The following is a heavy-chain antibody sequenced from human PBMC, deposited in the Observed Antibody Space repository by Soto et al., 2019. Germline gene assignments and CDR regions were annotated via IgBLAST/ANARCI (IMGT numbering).Heavy chain of an antibody. J-gene: IGHJ5*02. Sequence: SETLSLTCTVSGGSISSSSYSWSWIRQHPGKGLEWIGYVYFSGNTDYNPSLKSRVTISVDTSKKQFSLRLTSVTVADTAVYYCARLGYDSSGYPSWFDPWGQGTLVTVSS. CDR1: GGSISSSSYS. CDR2: VYFSGNT. CDR3: ARLGYDSSGYPSWFDP. V-gene: IGHV4-31*03. D-gene: IGHD3-22*01.